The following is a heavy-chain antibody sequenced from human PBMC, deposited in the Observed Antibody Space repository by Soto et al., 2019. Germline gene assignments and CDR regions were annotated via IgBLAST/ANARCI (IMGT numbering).Heavy chain of an antibody. CDR2: IYPGDSDT. CDR1: GYSFTSYW. CDR3: ARAKAPLYSSSWYWFDP. Sequence: GESLKISCKGSGYSFTSYWIGWVRQMPGKGLEWMGIIYPGDSDTRYSPSFQGQVTISADKSISTAYLQWSSLKASDTAVYYCARAKAPLYSSSWYWFDPWGQGTLVTVSS. V-gene: IGHV5-51*01. D-gene: IGHD6-13*01. J-gene: IGHJ5*02.